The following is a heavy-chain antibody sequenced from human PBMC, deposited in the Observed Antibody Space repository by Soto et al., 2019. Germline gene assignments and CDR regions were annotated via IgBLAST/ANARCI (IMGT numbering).Heavy chain of an antibody. CDR3: TRPTYSSSSGWPWFDP. CDR1: GFTFSGSA. CDR2: IRSKANSYAT. D-gene: IGHD6-6*01. Sequence: HPGGSLRLSGAASGFTFSGSAMHWVRQASGKGLEWVGRIRSKANSYATAYAASVKGRFTISRDDSKNTAYLQMFSLKSEDTAVYYRTRPTYSSSSGWPWFDPWGQGTLVTVSS. J-gene: IGHJ5*02. V-gene: IGHV3-73*01.